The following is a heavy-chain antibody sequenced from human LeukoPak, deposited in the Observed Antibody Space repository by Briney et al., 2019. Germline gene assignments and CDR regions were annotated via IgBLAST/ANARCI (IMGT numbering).Heavy chain of an antibody. J-gene: IGHJ4*02. Sequence: ASVKVSCKASGYTFTSYYMHWVRQAPGQGLEWMGIINPSGGSTSYAQKFQGRVTMTRDTSTSTVYMELSSLRSEDTAVYYCARESVALYGGNRGTLDYWGQGTLVTVSS. CDR2: INPSGGST. V-gene: IGHV1-46*01. CDR1: GYTFTSYY. D-gene: IGHD4-23*01. CDR3: ARESVALYGGNRGTLDY.